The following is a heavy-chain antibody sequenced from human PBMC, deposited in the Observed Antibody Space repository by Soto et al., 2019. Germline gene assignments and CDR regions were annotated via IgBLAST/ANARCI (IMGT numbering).Heavy chain of an antibody. V-gene: IGHV3-23*01. Sequence: EVQLLESGGGLVQPGGSLRLSCAASGFTFSSYAMSWVRQAPGKGLECVSVISGSGGSTSYADSVKGRFTISRDNSKNTLYVQMNSLRAEDTAVYYCARRSSGWYFDYWGQGTLVTVSS. J-gene: IGHJ4*02. CDR3: ARRSSGWYFDY. CDR1: GFTFSSYA. CDR2: ISGSGGST. D-gene: IGHD6-19*01.